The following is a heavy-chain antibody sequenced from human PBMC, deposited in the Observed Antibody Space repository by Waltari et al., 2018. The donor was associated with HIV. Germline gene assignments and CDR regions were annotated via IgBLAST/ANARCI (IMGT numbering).Heavy chain of an antibody. V-gene: IGHV4-39*01. D-gene: IGHD1-26*01. CDR1: GGSVSSSSYF. Sequence: QLQLQESGPGLVKPSETLSLTCAVSGGSVSSSSYFWGWIRQPPGKGLEWVGRIYYTGRAYDNPSLKSRVTISVDTSKNQFSLKVTSGTAADTAVYYCARHALRVGAAYWNFDLWGRGTLVTVSS. J-gene: IGHJ2*01. CDR2: IYYTGRA. CDR3: ARHALRVGAAYWNFDL.